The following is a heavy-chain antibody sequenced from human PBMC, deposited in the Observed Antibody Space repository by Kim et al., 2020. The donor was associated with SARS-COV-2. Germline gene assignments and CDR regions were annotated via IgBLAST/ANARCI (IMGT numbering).Heavy chain of an antibody. V-gene: IGHV6-1*01. J-gene: IGHJ3*01. Sequence: DYAISVKSRITNNPDTSKTQFSLQLNSVIPGDTAVYYCARDTPGQKGFDVWGQGTVVTVSS. CDR3: ARDTPGQKGFDV.